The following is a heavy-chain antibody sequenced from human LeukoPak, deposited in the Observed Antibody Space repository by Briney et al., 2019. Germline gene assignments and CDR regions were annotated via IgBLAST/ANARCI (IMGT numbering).Heavy chain of an antibody. V-gene: IGHV1-69*04. CDR2: IIPILDRT. Sequence: ASVKVSCKVSGGTFSNYDISWVRQAPGQGLEWMGRIIPILDRTNYAQKFRGRVTITADTSTNTAYMELSSLTSEDTAIYYCARAPPGIAVPGTFDYWGQGTLVTVSS. D-gene: IGHD6-19*01. J-gene: IGHJ4*02. CDR3: ARAPPGIAVPGTFDY. CDR1: GGTFSNYD.